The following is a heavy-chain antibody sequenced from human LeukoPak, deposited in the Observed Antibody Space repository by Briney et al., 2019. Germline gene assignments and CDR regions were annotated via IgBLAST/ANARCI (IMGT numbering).Heavy chain of an antibody. J-gene: IGHJ3*02. V-gene: IGHV4-59*08. D-gene: IGHD1-26*01. CDR2: IFSSGST. CDR3: ARQGSGGRAFDS. CDR1: GGSISSYY. Sequence: KTSETLSLTCIVSGGSISSYYWSWIRQPPGKGLEWIGYIFSSGSTNSNPSLKSRVTISVDTSKTQFSLKMTSVTAADTAVYYCARQGSGGRAFDSWGQGTMVTVSS.